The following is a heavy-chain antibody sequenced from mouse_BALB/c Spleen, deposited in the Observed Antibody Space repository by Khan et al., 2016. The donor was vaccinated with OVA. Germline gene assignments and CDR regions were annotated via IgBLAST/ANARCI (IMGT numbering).Heavy chain of an antibody. V-gene: IGHV3-2*02. Sequence: EVKLLESGPGLVKPSQSLSLTCTVTGYSIPSDYAWNWIRQFPGNKLEWMGYISYSGSTSYNPSLKSRISITRNTSKNQFFLQLNSVTTEDTAEYYCARDGYRCNYAMDYWGQGTVVTVSS. D-gene: IGHD2-3*01. CDR1: GYSIPSDYA. J-gene: IGHJ4*01. CDR2: ISYSGST. CDR3: ARDGYRCNYAMDY.